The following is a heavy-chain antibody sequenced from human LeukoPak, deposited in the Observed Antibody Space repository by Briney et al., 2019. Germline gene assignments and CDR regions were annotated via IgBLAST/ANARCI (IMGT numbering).Heavy chain of an antibody. CDR3: ARGVRLRTVTIYDY. CDR2: INSDGSST. Sequence: GGSLRLSCAASGFTFSSYWMHWVRQAPAKGLVWVSRINSDGSSTSYADSVKGRFTISRDNAKNTLYLQMNSLRAEDTAVYYCARGVRLRTVTIYDYWGQGTLVTVSS. CDR1: GFTFSSYW. V-gene: IGHV3-74*01. J-gene: IGHJ4*02. D-gene: IGHD4-17*01.